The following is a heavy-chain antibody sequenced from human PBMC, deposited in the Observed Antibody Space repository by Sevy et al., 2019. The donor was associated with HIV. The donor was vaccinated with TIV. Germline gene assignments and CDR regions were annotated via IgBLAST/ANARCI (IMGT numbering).Heavy chain of an antibody. Sequence: GGSLRLSCAASGFTLSSYGMDWVRQAPGKGLEWVAVISYDGSNEYYADSVRGRFTISRANSRNTLYLQMNSLRAEDTAVYYSAKGPWSRDSFGPLDYWGQGTLVTVSS. J-gene: IGHJ4*02. CDR3: AKGPWSRDSFGPLDY. CDR1: GFTLSSYG. D-gene: IGHD3-3*01. CDR2: ISYDGSNE. V-gene: IGHV3-30*18.